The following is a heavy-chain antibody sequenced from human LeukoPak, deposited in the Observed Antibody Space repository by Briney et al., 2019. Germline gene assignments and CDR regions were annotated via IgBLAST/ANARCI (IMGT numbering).Heavy chain of an antibody. V-gene: IGHV3-53*01. CDR2: IYSGGST. D-gene: IGHD6-13*01. J-gene: IGHJ5*02. CDR1: GSTVSSNY. CDR3: AREAAAGTGWFDP. Sequence: GGSLRLSCAASGSTVSSNYMSWVRQAPGKGLEWVSVIYSGGSTYYADSVKGRFTISRDNSKNTLYLQMNSLRAEDTAVYYCAREAAAGTGWFDPWGQGTLVTVSS.